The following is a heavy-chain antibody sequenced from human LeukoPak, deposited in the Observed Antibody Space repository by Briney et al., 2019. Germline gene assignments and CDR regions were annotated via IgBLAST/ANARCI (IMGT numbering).Heavy chain of an antibody. V-gene: IGHV3-33*01. D-gene: IGHD5-12*01. CDR2: IWYDGSDK. Sequence: GGSLRLSCAASGFTFSTYGMHWVRQAPGKGLEWVALIWYDGSDKYYADSVKGRFTISRDNSKNTVYLQVNSLRVEDTAVYYCARAWGYRGYDWGYFDYWGQGTLVTVSS. CDR1: GFTFSTYG. CDR3: ARAWGYRGYDWGYFDY. J-gene: IGHJ4*02.